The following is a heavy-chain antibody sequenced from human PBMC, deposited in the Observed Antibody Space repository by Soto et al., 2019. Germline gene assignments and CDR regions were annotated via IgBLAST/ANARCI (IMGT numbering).Heavy chain of an antibody. CDR3: AREYYYDSSGYPDIPYGMDV. V-gene: IGHV4-30-4*01. CDR1: GGSISSGDYY. J-gene: IGHJ6*02. D-gene: IGHD3-22*01. Sequence: SETLSLTCTVSGGSISSGDYYWSWIRQPPGKGLEWIGYIYYSGSTCYNPSLKSRVTISVDTSKNQFSLKLSSVTAADTAVYYCAREYYYDSSGYPDIPYGMDVWGQGTTVTVS. CDR2: IYYSGST.